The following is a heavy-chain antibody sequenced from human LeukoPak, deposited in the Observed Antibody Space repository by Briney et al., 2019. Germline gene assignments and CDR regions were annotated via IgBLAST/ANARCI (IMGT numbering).Heavy chain of an antibody. V-gene: IGHV3-30*18. CDR3: AKGSGWVVVVPAAIDY. CDR1: GFTFSSYG. CDR2: ISYDGSNK. D-gene: IGHD2-2*01. J-gene: IGHJ4*02. Sequence: GRSLRLSCAASGFTFSSYGMHWVRQDPGKGLEWVAVISYDGSNKYYADSVKGRFTISRDNSKDTLYLQMNSLRAEDTAVYYCAKGSGWVVVVPAAIDYWGQGTLVTVSS.